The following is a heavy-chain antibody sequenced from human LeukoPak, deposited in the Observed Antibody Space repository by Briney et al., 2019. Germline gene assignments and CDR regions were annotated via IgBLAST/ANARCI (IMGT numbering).Heavy chain of an antibody. J-gene: IGHJ4*02. V-gene: IGHV3-53*01. CDR2: LYIGGNT. CDR1: GLTVKNNC. CDR3: MTAAGYNFGQY. Sequence: GGSLRLSCTASGLTVKNNCMNWVRQAPGKGLEWVSALYIGGNTYYADSVRGRFTISRDNSKNTLYLQMNSLRAEDTAIYYCMTAAGYNFGQYWGQGTLVTVSS. D-gene: IGHD5-18*01.